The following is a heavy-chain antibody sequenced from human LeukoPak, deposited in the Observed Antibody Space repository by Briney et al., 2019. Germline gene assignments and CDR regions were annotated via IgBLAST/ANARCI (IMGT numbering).Heavy chain of an antibody. D-gene: IGHD2-8*01. J-gene: IGHJ5*02. CDR2: MNPNSGNT. CDR3: ARGQIPSRVYAISGWFDP. CDR1: GYTFTSYD. Sequence: ASVKVSCKASGYTFTSYDINWVRQATGQGLGWMGWMNPNSGNTGYAQKFQGRVTMTRNTSISTAYMELSSLRSEDTAVYYCARGQIPSRVYAISGWFDPWGQGTLVTVSS. V-gene: IGHV1-8*01.